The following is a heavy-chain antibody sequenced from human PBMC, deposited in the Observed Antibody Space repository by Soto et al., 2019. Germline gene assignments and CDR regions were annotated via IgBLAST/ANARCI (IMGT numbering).Heavy chain of an antibody. V-gene: IGHV4-59*01. D-gene: IGHD3-10*01. CDR3: ARVTTMVRGVIVTSLLDP. CDR1: GGSISSYY. Sequence: PSETLSLTCTVSGGSISSYYWSWIRQPPGKGLEWIGYIYYSGSTNYNPSLKSRVTIPVDTSKNQFSLKLSSVTAADTAVYYCARVTTMVRGVIVTSLLDPWGQGTLVTVSS. J-gene: IGHJ5*02. CDR2: IYYSGST.